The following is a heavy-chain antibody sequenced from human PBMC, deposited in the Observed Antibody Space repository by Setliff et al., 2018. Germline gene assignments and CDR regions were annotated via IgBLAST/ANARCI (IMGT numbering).Heavy chain of an antibody. Sequence: PSETLSLTCTVSGGSTNNYHWTWIRQPPGKGLEWIGNIYYTGSPSYSPSLRSRGTISVDTSKNKFSLSLSSVTAADTAVYYCARGGYNGYAVFDDWGQGALVTV. V-gene: IGHV4-59*01. CDR2: IYYTGSP. CDR3: ARGGYNGYAVFDD. D-gene: IGHD5-12*01. J-gene: IGHJ4*02. CDR1: GGSTNNYH.